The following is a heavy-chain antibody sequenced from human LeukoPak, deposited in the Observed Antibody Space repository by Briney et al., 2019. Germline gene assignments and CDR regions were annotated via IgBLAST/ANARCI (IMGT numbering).Heavy chain of an antibody. J-gene: IGHJ5*02. Sequence: SVKVSCKASGGTFSSYAISWVRQAPGQGLEWMGGIIPIFGTANYAQKFQGRVTITADESTSTAYMELSSLRSEDTAVYYCAREYSERRGYWGNGFDPWGQGTLVTVSS. V-gene: IGHV1-69*13. CDR2: IIPIFGTA. CDR3: AREYSERRGYWGNGFDP. D-gene: IGHD2-21*02. CDR1: GGTFSSYA.